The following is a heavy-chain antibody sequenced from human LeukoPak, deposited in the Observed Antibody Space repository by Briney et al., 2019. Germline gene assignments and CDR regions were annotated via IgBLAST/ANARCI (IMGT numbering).Heavy chain of an antibody. V-gene: IGHV3-21*04. CDR2: ISSSSSYI. Sequence: GGSLRLSCAASGFTFSSYSMNWVRQAPGKGLEWVSSISSSSSYIYYADSVKGRFTISRDNAKNSLYLQMNNLRAEDTAVYYCAKGVSTTVVRLYFDYWGQGTLVTVSS. J-gene: IGHJ4*02. D-gene: IGHD4-23*01. CDR3: AKGVSTTVVRLYFDY. CDR1: GFTFSSYS.